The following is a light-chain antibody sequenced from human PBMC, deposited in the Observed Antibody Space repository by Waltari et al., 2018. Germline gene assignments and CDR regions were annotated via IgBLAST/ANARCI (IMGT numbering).Light chain of an antibody. CDR1: RSNIGAPF. CDR3: GTWDSSLSTVV. V-gene: IGLV1-51*01. CDR2: DNN. Sequence: QSVLTHPPPLSASPGQRVAISCSVSRSNIGAPFVMWDQSLPGTAPKVLIYDNNKRPSGTPDRFSGSKSGTSATLGITGLQTGDEADYYCGTWDSSLSTVVFGGGTKVTVL. J-gene: IGLJ2*01.